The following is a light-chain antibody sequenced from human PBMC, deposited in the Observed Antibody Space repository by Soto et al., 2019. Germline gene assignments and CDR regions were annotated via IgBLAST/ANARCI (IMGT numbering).Light chain of an antibody. J-gene: IGKJ5*01. CDR1: QVMSSW. CDR2: AAS. Sequence: DIQMTQSPSSVSAAVGERVTITCRASQVMSSWLAWYQQKPGKAPKLLIFAASTLQSGVPSRFSGSGPRTDFTLTITSLQPEDIGTYYCQQTDTLPSTFGQGTRLEI. CDR3: QQTDTLPST. V-gene: IGKV1D-12*01.